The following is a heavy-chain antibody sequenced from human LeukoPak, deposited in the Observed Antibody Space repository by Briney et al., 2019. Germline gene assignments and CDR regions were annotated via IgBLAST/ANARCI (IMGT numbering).Heavy chain of an antibody. V-gene: IGHV1-45*02. CDR3: ATSYCSGGSCYSDDAFDI. D-gene: IGHD2-15*01. CDR2: ITPFNGNT. Sequence: GSSVKVSCKASGYTFTYRYLHWVRQAPGQALEWMGWITPFNGNTNYAQKFQDRVTITRDRSMSTAYMELSSLRSEDTAMYYCATSYCSGGSCYSDDAFDIWGQGTMVTVSS. J-gene: IGHJ3*02. CDR1: GYTFTYRY.